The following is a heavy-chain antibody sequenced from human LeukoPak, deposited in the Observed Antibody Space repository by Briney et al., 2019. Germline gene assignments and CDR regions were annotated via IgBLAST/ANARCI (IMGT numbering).Heavy chain of an antibody. D-gene: IGHD6-19*01. Sequence: PGGSLRLSCAAYGFTFNDFALCWVREAPGMGLERVASLSGSGRKTFYADSVKDRSTISRDNSKNTLYLQRDSMRAEDTALYSCAKDGGGWYTSGWYYFDYWGQGILVTVSS. V-gene: IGHV3-23*01. CDR1: GFTFNDFA. J-gene: IGHJ4*02. CDR3: AKDGGGWYTSGWYYFDY. CDR2: LSGSGRKT.